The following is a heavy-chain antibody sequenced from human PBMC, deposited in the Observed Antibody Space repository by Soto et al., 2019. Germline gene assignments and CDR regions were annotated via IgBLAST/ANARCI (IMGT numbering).Heavy chain of an antibody. CDR1: GDTFSSNW. D-gene: IGHD2-2*01. J-gene: IGHJ5*02. CDR2: IHPSGDTA. CDR3: ARDHSIAPAAAWWLHP. V-gene: IGHV1-46*01. Sequence: ASVKVSCKTCGDTFSSNWIHWARRAPGQGLEWMGGIHPSGDTAHYAQKFQGRVTMTTDTSTGTLYMQLNGLTPGDTAVYYCARDHSIAPAAAWWLHPWGQATLVTVSS.